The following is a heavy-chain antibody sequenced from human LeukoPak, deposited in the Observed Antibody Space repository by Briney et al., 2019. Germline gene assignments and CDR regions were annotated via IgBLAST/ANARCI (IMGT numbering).Heavy chain of an antibody. D-gene: IGHD6-13*01. CDR3: ARVMRAAAGPAFDI. V-gene: IGHV4-34*01. J-gene: IGHJ3*02. Sequence: PSETLSLTCAVYGGSFSGYYWSWIRQPPGKGLEWIGEINHSGSTNYNPSLKSRVTISVDTSKNQFSLKLSSVTAADTAVYYCARVMRAAAGPAFDIWGQGTMVTVSS. CDR2: INHSGST. CDR1: GGSFSGYY.